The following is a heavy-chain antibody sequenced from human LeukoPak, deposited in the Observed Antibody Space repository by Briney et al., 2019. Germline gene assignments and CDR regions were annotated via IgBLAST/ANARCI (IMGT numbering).Heavy chain of an antibody. CDR3: ANGVGSGYDYSAFDM. CDR1: GYTFTGHY. J-gene: IGHJ3*02. CDR2: INPDSGGT. D-gene: IGHD5-12*01. V-gene: IGHV1-2*02. Sequence: ASVKVSRKASGYTFTGHYIHWVRQAPGQGLEWMGWINPDSGGTNYAQKFQGRVTMTRDASISTAYMELSRLRSDDTAVYYCANGVGSGYDYSAFDMWGQGTMVTVSS.